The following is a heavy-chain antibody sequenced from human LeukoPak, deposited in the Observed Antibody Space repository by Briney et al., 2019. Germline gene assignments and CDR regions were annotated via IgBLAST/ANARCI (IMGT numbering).Heavy chain of an antibody. Sequence: GGSLRLSCAASGFTFSSYAMSWVRQAPGKGLEWVSAISGSGGSTYYADSVKGRFTISRDNSKNTLYLQMNSLRAEDTAVYYCAKGAPMSDNILTGSDYWGQGTLVTVSS. D-gene: IGHD3-9*01. CDR2: ISGSGGST. CDR1: GFTFSSYA. V-gene: IGHV3-23*01. CDR3: AKGAPMSDNILTGSDY. J-gene: IGHJ4*02.